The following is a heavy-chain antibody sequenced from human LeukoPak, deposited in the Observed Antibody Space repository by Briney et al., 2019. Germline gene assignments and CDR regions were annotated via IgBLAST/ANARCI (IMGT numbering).Heavy chain of an antibody. V-gene: IGHV3-30-3*01. CDR1: GFTFSSYA. D-gene: IGHD5-24*01. J-gene: IGHJ4*02. CDR2: ISYDGSNK. Sequence: PGGSLRLSCAASGFTFSSYAMHWVRQAPGEGLEWVAVISYDGSNKYYADSVKGRFTISRDNSKNTLYLQMNSLRAEDTAVYYCATLVEMATIVLDYCGQGTLVTVSS. CDR3: ATLVEMATIVLDY.